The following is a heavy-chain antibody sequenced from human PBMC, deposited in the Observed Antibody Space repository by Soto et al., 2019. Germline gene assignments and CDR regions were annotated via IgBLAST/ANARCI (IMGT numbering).Heavy chain of an antibody. CDR2: IYYSGST. CDR3: ARDLLTGYYLDY. Sequence: SETLSLTCTVSGGSISSGAYYWSWIRQHPGKGLEWIGYIYYSGSTFYNPSLKSRVTISIDTSKNQFSLKLSSVTAADTAVYYCARDLLTGYYLDYWGPGTLVTVSS. D-gene: IGHD3-9*01. CDR1: GGSISSGAYY. V-gene: IGHV4-31*03. J-gene: IGHJ4*02.